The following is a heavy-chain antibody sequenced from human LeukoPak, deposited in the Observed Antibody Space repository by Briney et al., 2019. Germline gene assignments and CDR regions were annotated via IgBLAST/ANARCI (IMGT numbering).Heavy chain of an antibody. D-gene: IGHD2-2*01. CDR3: ARDNVDIVVVPAANPYFDY. CDR2: INPSGGST. V-gene: IGHV1-46*01. J-gene: IGHJ4*02. CDR1: GGTFSSYA. Sequence: ASVKVSCKASGGTFSSYAISWVRQAPGQGLEWMGIINPSGGSTSYAQKFQGRVTMTRDTSTSTVYMEPSSLRSEDTAVYYCARDNVDIVVVPAANPYFDYWGQGTLVTVSS.